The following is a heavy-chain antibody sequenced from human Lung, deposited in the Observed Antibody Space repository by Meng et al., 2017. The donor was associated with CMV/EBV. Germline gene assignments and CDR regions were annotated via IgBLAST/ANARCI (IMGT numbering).Heavy chain of an antibody. Sequence: ASVXVSCKASGYTFIGYYMHWVRQAPGQGLEWMGWIHPYTGDTNYAQKFQGRVIMTRGMSINTVYMELSRLRSDDTAVYYCARVQFLETANDAFDLWGQGXMVTVSS. CDR3: ARVQFLETANDAFDL. J-gene: IGHJ3*01. CDR2: IHPYTGDT. V-gene: IGHV1-2*02. D-gene: IGHD2-21*01. CDR1: GYTFIGYY.